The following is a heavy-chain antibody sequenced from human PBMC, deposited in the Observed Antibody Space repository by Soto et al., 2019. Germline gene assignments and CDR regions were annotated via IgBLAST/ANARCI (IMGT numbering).Heavy chain of an antibody. CDR3: ARHEGTVTTLDY. J-gene: IGHJ4*02. Sequence: SETLSLTCTVSGGSISSYYWSWIRQPPGKGLEWIGYIYYSGSTNYNPSLKSRVTISVDTSKNQFSLKLSSVTAADTAVYYCARHEGTVTTLDYWGQGTLVTVSS. D-gene: IGHD4-17*01. CDR1: GGSISSYY. CDR2: IYYSGST. V-gene: IGHV4-59*08.